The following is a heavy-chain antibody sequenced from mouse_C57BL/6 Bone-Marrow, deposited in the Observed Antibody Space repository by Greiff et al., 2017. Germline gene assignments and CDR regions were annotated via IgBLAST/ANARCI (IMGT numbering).Heavy chain of an antibody. J-gene: IGHJ2*01. CDR2: IWWDDDQ. CDR3: ARIKDYYGNYPFDY. CDR1: GFSLSTFGMG. V-gene: IGHV8-8*01. Sequence: QVTLKESGPGILQPSQTLSLTCSFSGFSLSTFGMGVGWIRQPSGKGLEWLAHIWWDDDQYYNPALKSRLTISKDTSKNQVFLKLANVDTADTATYYCARIKDYYGNYPFDYWGQGTTLTVSS. D-gene: IGHD2-1*01.